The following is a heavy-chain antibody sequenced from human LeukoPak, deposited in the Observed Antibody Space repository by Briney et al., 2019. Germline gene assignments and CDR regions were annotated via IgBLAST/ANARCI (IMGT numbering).Heavy chain of an antibody. CDR3: AKRGVVIRVILVGFHKEAYYFDS. J-gene: IGHJ4*02. CDR2: ISGGGGGT. V-gene: IGHV3-23*01. Sequence: GGSLRLSCAVSGITLSNYAMTWVRQAPGKGLEWVAGISGGGGGTNYADSVKGRFTISRDNYKNTLYLQMNSLGAEDTAVYFCAKRGVVIRVILVGFHKEAYYFDSWGQGALVTVSS. CDR1: GITLSNYA. D-gene: IGHD3-22*01.